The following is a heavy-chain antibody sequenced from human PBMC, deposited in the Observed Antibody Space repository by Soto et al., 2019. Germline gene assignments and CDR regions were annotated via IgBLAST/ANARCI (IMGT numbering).Heavy chain of an antibody. V-gene: IGHV4-31*03. J-gene: IGHJ5*02. Sequence: SETLSLTCTVSGGSISSGGLYWSWIRQHPGKGLEWIGYIFYSGSTYYNPSLKSRVSISVDTSKNQFSLKLSSVTAADTAVYYCAREEGGGYDHRWFDPWGQGTLVTVSS. CDR1: GGSISSGGLY. CDR3: AREEGGGYDHRWFDP. D-gene: IGHD5-12*01. CDR2: IFYSGST.